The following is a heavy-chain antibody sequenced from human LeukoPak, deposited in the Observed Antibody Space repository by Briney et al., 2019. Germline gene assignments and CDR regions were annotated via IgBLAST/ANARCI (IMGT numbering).Heavy chain of an antibody. J-gene: IGHJ4*02. CDR1: GFAFRSSA. CDR3: ANRLPNYYDC. V-gene: IGHV3-23*01. CDR2: ISTSSGTT. Sequence: AGGSLRLSCAASGFAFRSSAMNWVRQAPGKGLEWVSSISTSSGTTYYADSVKGRFTVSRDNSKNTLNLQMNSLTAEDTAVYYCANRLPNYYDCWGQGTLVTVSS.